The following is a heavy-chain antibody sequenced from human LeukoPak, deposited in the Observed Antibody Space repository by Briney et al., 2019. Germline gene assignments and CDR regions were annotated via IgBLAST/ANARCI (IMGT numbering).Heavy chain of an antibody. CDR1: GFTFSTYA. CDR2: ISGSGGST. V-gene: IGHV3-23*01. CDR3: AKSADTFDD. J-gene: IGHJ4*02. Sequence: AGGSLRLSCAASGFTFSTYAMSWVRQAPGKGLEWVSAISGSGGSTYYADSVKGRVTISRDNFSNTLYLQMNSLRAEDTAVYYCAKSADTFDDWGQGTLVTVSS.